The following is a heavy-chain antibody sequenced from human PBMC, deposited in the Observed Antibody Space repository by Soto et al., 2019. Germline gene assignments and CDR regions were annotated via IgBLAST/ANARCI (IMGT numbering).Heavy chain of an antibody. CDR3: AKLVTAAGTTAEDYYYYYGRDV. V-gene: IGHV3-23*01. D-gene: IGHD6-13*01. CDR1: GFTFGDYA. J-gene: IGHJ6*02. Sequence: GGSLRLSCAGSGFTFGDYAMTWVRQAPGKGLEWVSSISGSGGATYFADSVKGRFTISRDNSKNTLYLQMNSLRAEDTAVYYCAKLVTAAGTTAEDYYYYYGRDVWGQGTTVTDSS. CDR2: ISGSGGAT.